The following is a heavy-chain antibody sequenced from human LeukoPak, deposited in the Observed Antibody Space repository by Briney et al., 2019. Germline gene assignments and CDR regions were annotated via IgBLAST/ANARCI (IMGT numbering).Heavy chain of an antibody. J-gene: IGHJ4*02. CDR3: ARYDSRGSGSTQLEY. CDR2: IFRGGST. Sequence: SETLSLTCAVSCHSISIAYYWGWIRQPPGKGLEWIGRIFRGGSTSYNPSLMSRLTMSMDTSKNQFSLQLTSVTAADTAVYYCARYDSRGSGSTQLEYWGQGILVTISS. D-gene: IGHD3-3*01. V-gene: IGHV4-38-2*01. CDR1: CHSISIAYY.